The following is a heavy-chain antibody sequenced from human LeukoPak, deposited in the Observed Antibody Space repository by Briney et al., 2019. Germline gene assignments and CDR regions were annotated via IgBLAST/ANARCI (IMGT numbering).Heavy chain of an antibody. Sequence: GGSLRLSCAASGFTFSNYEMNWVRQAPGKGLEWVSYISSSDGTRTYADSVKGRFTISRDNAKKSLYLEMSSLRAEDTAVYYCARGQGGYYYYMDVWGKGTTVTVSS. CDR2: ISSSDGTR. CDR1: GFTFSNYE. CDR3: ARGQGGYYYYMDV. D-gene: IGHD3-16*01. V-gene: IGHV3-48*03. J-gene: IGHJ6*03.